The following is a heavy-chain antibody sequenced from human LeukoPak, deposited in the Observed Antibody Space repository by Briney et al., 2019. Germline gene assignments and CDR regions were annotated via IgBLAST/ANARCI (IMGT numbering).Heavy chain of an antibody. Sequence: NSGSIGYADSVKGRFTISRDNAKNSIYLQVNSLRAEDTAMYYCAKDLDYYDGSGWRDAFDVWGQGTMVTVSS. CDR3: AKDLDYYDGSGWRDAFDV. J-gene: IGHJ3*01. D-gene: IGHD3-22*01. CDR2: NSGSI. V-gene: IGHV3-9*01.